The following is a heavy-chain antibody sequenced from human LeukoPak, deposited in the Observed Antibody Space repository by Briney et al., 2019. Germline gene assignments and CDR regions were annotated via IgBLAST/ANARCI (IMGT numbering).Heavy chain of an antibody. CDR2: IYHSGST. V-gene: IGHV4-4*02. J-gene: IGHJ4*02. CDR3: ARGKREQWLVQGTYFDY. CDR1: GGSISSSNW. Sequence: PSGTLSLTCAVSGGSISSSNWWSWVRQPPGKGLEWIGEIYHSGSTNYNPSLKSRVTISVDKSKNQFSLKLSSVTAADTAVYHCARGKREQWLVQGTYFDYWGQGTLVTVSS. D-gene: IGHD6-19*01.